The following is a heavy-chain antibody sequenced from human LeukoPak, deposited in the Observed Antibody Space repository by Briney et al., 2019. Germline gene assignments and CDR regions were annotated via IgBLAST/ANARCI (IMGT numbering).Heavy chain of an antibody. D-gene: IGHD2-15*01. CDR1: GGSFSGCY. CDR3: ARVGIVVVVASQDAFDI. J-gene: IGHJ3*02. Sequence: SETLSLTCAVYGGSFSGCYWSWIRQPPGKGLEWIGEINHSGSTNYNPSLKSRVTISVDTSKNQFSLKLSSVTAADTAVYYCARVGIVVVVASQDAFDIWGQGTMVTVSS. CDR2: INHSGST. V-gene: IGHV4-34*01.